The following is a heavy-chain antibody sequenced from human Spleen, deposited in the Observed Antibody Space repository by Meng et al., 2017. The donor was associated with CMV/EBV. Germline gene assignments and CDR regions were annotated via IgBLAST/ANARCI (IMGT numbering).Heavy chain of an antibody. D-gene: IGHD4-17*01. Sequence: GESLKISCAASGFTFSSYAMSWVRQAPGKGLEWVSVIYSGGSSTYYADSVKGRFTISRDNAENSLYLQMSNLRAEDTAVYYCARGGDYGDYWGQGTLVTVSS. V-gene: IGHV3-23*03. CDR2: IYSGGSST. CDR1: GFTFSSYA. J-gene: IGHJ4*02. CDR3: ARGGDYGDY.